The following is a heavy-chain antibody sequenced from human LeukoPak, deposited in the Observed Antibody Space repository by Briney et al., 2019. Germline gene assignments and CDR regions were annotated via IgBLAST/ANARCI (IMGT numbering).Heavy chain of an antibody. CDR1: GYTFTSYY. D-gene: IGHD4-23*01. CDR3: ARDYGGKARAFDY. Sequence: GASVKVSCKASGYTFTSYYMHWVRQAPGQGLEWMGIINPSGGSTSYAQKFQGRVTMTRDTSTSTVYMELSSLISEDTAVYYCARDYGGKARAFDYWGQGTLVTVS. J-gene: IGHJ4*02. V-gene: IGHV1-46*01. CDR2: INPSGGST.